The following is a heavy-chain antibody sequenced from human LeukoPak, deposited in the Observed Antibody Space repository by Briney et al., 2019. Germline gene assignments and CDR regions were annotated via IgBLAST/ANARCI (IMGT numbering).Heavy chain of an antibody. CDR2: IYHSGST. CDR1: GGSISSGGYS. Sequence: SETLSLTCAVSGGSISSGGYSWSWIRQPPGKGLEWIGYIYHSGSTYYNPSLKSRVTISVDRSKNQFSLKLSSVTAADTAVYYCARERDSSTACPACVDVWGQGTTVTVSS. CDR3: ARERDSSTACPACVDV. V-gene: IGHV4-30-2*01. D-gene: IGHD2-2*01. J-gene: IGHJ6*02.